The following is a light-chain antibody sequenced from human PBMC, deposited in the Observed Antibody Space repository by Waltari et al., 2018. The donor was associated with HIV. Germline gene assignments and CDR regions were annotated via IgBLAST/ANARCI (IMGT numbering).Light chain of an antibody. CDR2: DVS. Sequence: TISCTGTTSDVGGYNFVSWYQQHPGKAPKLMIYDVSNRPSGVSNRFSGSKSGNTASLTISGLQAEDEADYYCSSYTSNNTRVFGTGTKVTVL. CDR1: TSDVGGYNF. J-gene: IGLJ1*01. CDR3: SSYTSNNTRV. V-gene: IGLV2-14*03.